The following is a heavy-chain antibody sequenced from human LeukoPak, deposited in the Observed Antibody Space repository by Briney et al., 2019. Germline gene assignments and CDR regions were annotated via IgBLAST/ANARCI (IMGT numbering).Heavy chain of an antibody. Sequence: PGGSLRLSCAASGFTFSSYEMNWVRQAPGKGLEWVSYISSSGSTIYYADSVKGRLTISRDNAKNSLYLQMNSLRAEDTAVYYCARETTMVRGVIDYWGQGTLVTVSS. J-gene: IGHJ4*02. CDR1: GFTFSSYE. CDR3: ARETTMVRGVIDY. V-gene: IGHV3-48*03. CDR2: ISSSGSTI. D-gene: IGHD3-10*01.